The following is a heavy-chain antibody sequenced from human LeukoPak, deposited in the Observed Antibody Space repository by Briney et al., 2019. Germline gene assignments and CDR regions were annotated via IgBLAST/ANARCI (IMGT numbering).Heavy chain of an antibody. Sequence: KPSETLSLTCNVSGDSAKSNNWTWIRQPPGRGLEWMGFVHGDGTTNYSPSLNSRVTISIDTSENEFSLRLSSVTAADTAVYYCVRVVRGAVTSNWFDPWGQGIPVTVSS. CDR3: VRVVRGAVTSNWFDP. CDR2: VHGDGTT. CDR1: GDSAKSNN. D-gene: IGHD2-21*02. V-gene: IGHV4-59*02. J-gene: IGHJ5*02.